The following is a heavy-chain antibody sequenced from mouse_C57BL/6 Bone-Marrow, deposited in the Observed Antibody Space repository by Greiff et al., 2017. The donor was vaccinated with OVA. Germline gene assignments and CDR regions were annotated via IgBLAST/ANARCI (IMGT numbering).Heavy chain of an antibody. V-gene: IGHV1-7*01. CDR2: INPSSGYT. J-gene: IGHJ2*01. CDR3: ARWLLSYYFDY. Sequence: QVQLKESGAELAKPGASVKLSCKASGYTFTSYWMHWVKQRPGQGLEWIGYINPSSGYTKYNQKIKDKATLTADKSSSTAYMQLSSLTYEDSAVYYCARWLLSYYFDYWGQGTTLTVSS. CDR1: GYTFTSYW. D-gene: IGHD2-3*01.